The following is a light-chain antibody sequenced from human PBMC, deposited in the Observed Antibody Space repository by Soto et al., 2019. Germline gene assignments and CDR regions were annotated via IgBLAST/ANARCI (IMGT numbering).Light chain of an antibody. CDR2: EVR. CDR3: SSYTSDSSYV. CDR1: SSDIGGFNY. V-gene: IGLV2-14*03. J-gene: IGLJ1*01. Sequence: QSALTQPASVSGSPGQSISISCTGTSSDIGGFNYVSWYQQHPDNAPKLIIYEVRNRPSGVSDRFSGSRSGNTASLTISGLQVEDEADYYCSSYTSDSSYVFGAGTKVTVL.